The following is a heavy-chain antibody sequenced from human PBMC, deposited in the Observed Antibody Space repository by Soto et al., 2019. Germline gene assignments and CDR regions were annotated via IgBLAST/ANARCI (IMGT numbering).Heavy chain of an antibody. V-gene: IGHV3-72*01. CDR2: TRNKANSYTT. J-gene: IGHJ3*02. D-gene: IGHD6-19*01. CDR1: GFTFSDDY. CDR3: ARPSSGLDAFDI. Sequence: PGGSLRLSCAASGFTFSDDYMDWVRQAPGKGLEWVGRTRNKANSYTTEYAASVKGRFTISRDDSKNSLYLQMNSLKTEDTAVYYCARPSSGLDAFDIWGQGTMVTVSS.